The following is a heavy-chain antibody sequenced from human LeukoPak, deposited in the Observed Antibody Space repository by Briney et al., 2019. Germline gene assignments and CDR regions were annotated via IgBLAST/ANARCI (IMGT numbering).Heavy chain of an antibody. J-gene: IGHJ4*02. CDR1: GFTFSSYS. D-gene: IGHD6-6*01. CDR2: ISSSSNYI. CDR3: ARDLAEYSSSSGVFDY. V-gene: IGHV3-21*01. Sequence: GGSLRLSCAASGFTFSSYSMNWVRQAPGKGLEWVSSISSSSNYIYYADSVKGRFTISRDNAKNSLYLQMNSLRAEDTSVYYCARDLAEYSSSSGVFDYWGQGTLVTVSS.